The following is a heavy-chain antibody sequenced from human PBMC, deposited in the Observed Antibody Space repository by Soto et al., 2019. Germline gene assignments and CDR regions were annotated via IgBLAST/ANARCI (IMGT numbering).Heavy chain of an antibody. CDR3: ARLLGFRPPDV. J-gene: IGHJ6*02. V-gene: IGHV4-4*07. Sequence: LSLTCTVSGGYINSYFWTWIRQPAGKGLEWIGRIYTSGRIDYNPSLKSRVTMSLDTSKNQFSLKLGSVTAADTAVYYCARLLGFRPPDVWGQGTTVTVSS. CDR2: IYTSGRI. CDR1: GGYINSYF. D-gene: IGHD2-15*01.